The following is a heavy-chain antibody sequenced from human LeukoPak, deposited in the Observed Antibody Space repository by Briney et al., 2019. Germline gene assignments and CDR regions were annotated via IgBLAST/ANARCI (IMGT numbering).Heavy chain of an antibody. CDR1: GYTFTDYY. V-gene: IGHV1-2*02. CDR3: ARGSAVSCTSTTCHAPLDY. J-gene: IGHJ4*02. D-gene: IGHD2-2*01. CDR2: INPKTGAT. Sequence: ASVKVSCKASGYTFTDYYIIWMRQAPGRGLEYMGWINPKTGATRNGQNFQGRITMTRDTSVNTVYMDLGTLSSDDAAIYFCARGSAVSCTSTTCHAPLDYWGQGTLVTVSS.